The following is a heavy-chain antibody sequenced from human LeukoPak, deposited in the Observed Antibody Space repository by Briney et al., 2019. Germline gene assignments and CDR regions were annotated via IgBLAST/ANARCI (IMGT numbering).Heavy chain of an antibody. D-gene: IGHD4-23*01. J-gene: IGHJ4*02. V-gene: IGHV1-46*01. CDR1: GYTLTTYY. Sequence: ASVKVSRKASGYTLTTYYMHWVRQAPGQGLEWMGIIIPSGGVTTYAQKFQGRVTMTRDTSTSTVYMYLSSLRSEDTAVYYCARARYAGNQIDYWGQGTLVSVSS. CDR3: ARARYAGNQIDY. CDR2: IIPSGGVT.